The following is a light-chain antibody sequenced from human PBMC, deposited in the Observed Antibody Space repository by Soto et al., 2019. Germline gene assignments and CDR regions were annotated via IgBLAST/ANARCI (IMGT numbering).Light chain of an antibody. V-gene: IGKV1-39*01. Sequence: DIQMPQSPSSLSASVGDRVTVTCRASQSISYYLNWYQQKQGRAPRLLIYSTSTLQSGVPSKFSGSASGTDFTLTISSLQPEDFATYYCQQSYTTPPWTFGQGTKVDI. CDR2: STS. CDR1: QSISYY. J-gene: IGKJ1*01. CDR3: QQSYTTPPWT.